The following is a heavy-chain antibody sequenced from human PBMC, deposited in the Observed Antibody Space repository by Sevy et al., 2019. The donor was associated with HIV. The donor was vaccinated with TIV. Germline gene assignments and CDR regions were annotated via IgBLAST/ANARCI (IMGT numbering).Heavy chain of an antibody. D-gene: IGHD3-10*01. CDR1: GFTFSSYG. J-gene: IGHJ4*02. CDR2: IWYDGSNK. V-gene: IGHV3-33*01. Sequence: GGSLRLSCAASGFTFSSYGMHWVRQAPGKGLEWVAVIWYDGSNKYYADSVKGRFTISRDNSKNTLYLQMNSLRVEDTAVYYCARGSMIRGIIIPNPLSCDCWGQGTLVTVSS. CDR3: ARGSMIRGIIIPNPLSCDC.